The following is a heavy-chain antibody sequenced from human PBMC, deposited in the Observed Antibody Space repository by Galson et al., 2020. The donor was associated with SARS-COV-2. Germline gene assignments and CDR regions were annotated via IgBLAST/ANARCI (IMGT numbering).Heavy chain of an antibody. CDR3: AGDMHSPGGVCGFYGLDV. Sequence: GESLKISCAASGFSFSIYYMSWVRQAPGKGLEWVSSISSSSSYKYYADSVKGRFTVSRDNAKRSLFLQVNNLRDEDTGVYYCAGDMHSPGGVCGFYGLDVWGQGTTVTVSS. J-gene: IGHJ6*02. D-gene: IGHD2-8*02. CDR1: GFSFSIYY. CDR2: ISSSSSYK. V-gene: IGHV3-21*01.